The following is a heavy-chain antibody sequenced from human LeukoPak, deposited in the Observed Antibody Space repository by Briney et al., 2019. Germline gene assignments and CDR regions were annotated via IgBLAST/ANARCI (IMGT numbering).Heavy chain of an antibody. J-gene: IGHJ4*02. V-gene: IGHV1-18*01. CDR2: ISAYNGNT. Sequence: GAPVKVSCKASGYTFTSYGISWVRQAPGQGLEWMGWISAYNGNTNYAQKLQGRVTMTTDTSTSTAYMELRSLRSDDTAVYYCARAKTRITMVRGVIITMFDYWGQGTLVTVSS. D-gene: IGHD3-10*01. CDR1: GYTFTSYG. CDR3: ARAKTRITMVRGVIITMFDY.